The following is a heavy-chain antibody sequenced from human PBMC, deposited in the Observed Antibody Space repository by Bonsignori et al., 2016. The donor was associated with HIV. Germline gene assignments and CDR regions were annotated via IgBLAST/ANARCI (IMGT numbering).Heavy chain of an antibody. CDR2: ISRTSNYM. J-gene: IGHJ6*03. CDR3: ARDWGNSSPRYSYYMDV. D-gene: IGHD6-13*01. V-gene: IGHV3-21*01. Sequence: WIRQPPGKGLEWVSSISRTSNYMYYADSVKGRFTISRDTAESSLYLQMNSLRPDDTGVYYCARDWGNSSPRYSYYMDVWGKGTTVTVSS.